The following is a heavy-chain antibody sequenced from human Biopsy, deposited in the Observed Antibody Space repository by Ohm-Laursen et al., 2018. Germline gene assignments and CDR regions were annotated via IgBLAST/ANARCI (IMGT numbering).Heavy chain of an antibody. Sequence: SSVKVSCKASGYSFTSYYMHWVRQAPGQGLEWMGMINPSGSTTSYPQIFQGRVTMTRDTSKSTVYMELSSLRSADTAVHFCARNTGWYGDLYYFDYWGQGTLVTVSS. CDR3: ARNTGWYGDLYYFDY. D-gene: IGHD6-19*01. J-gene: IGHJ4*02. CDR2: INPSGSTT. V-gene: IGHV1-46*01. CDR1: GYSFTSYY.